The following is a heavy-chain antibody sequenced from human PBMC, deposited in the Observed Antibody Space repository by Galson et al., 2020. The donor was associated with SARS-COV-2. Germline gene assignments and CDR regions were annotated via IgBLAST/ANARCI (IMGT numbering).Heavy chain of an antibody. D-gene: IGHD3-9*01. Sequence: PSETLSLTCTVSGDSITRRYWSWLRQFPEKGLEWIGYIYHSGSTNYNPSLTSRVTISAETSKNHFSLRLNSVTAADTAVYYCARGDYNSVTAYFDGFDYWGQGIPVTVSS. CDR3: ARGDYNSVTAYFDGFDY. J-gene: IGHJ4*02. CDR2: IYHSGST. V-gene: IGHV4-59*11. CDR1: GDSITRRY.